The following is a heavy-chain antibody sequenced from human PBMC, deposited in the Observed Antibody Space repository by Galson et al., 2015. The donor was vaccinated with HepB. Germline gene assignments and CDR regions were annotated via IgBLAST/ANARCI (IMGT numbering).Heavy chain of an antibody. J-gene: IGHJ6*03. CDR3: ARGGGYCSSNSCLRMDV. V-gene: IGHV3-13*01. D-gene: IGHD2-2*01. CDR1: GFTFSSYD. Sequence: SLRLSCAASGFTFSSYDMHWVRQATGKGLEWVSAIGIAADTYYPDSVKGRFTTSRENAKNSLYLQMNNLRAGDTAVYYCARGGGYCSSNSCLRMDVCGKGTTVTASS. CDR2: IGIAADT.